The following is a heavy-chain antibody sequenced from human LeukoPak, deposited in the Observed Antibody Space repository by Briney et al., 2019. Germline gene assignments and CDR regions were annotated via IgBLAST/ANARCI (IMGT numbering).Heavy chain of an antibody. CDR3: ARDPYSGNYGTYYYYYMDV. J-gene: IGHJ6*03. Sequence: GGSLRLSCTDSGFTFSNYNMNWVRHAPGKAMEWVSSITSSGTYTFYADSVKGRFTISRDNAKNSLYLQMDSLGPEDTAVYYCARDPYSGNYGTYYYYYMDVWGKGTTVTISS. V-gene: IGHV3-21*01. CDR1: GFTFSNYN. D-gene: IGHD1-26*01. CDR2: ITSSGTYT.